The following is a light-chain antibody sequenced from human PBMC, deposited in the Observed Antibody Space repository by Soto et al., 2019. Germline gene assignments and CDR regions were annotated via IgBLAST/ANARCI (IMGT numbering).Light chain of an antibody. J-gene: IGKJ5*01. CDR3: QQYYSTPPYT. CDR2: WAS. V-gene: IGKV4-1*01. CDR1: QSVLYSSNNKNY. Sequence: DIVMTQSPDSLAVSLGERATINCKSSQSVLYSSNNKNYLAWYQQKPGQSPKLLIYWASTRESGVPDRFSGSGSGTDFSLTIRSLQAEDVAVYYCQQYYSTPPYTFGQGTRREIK.